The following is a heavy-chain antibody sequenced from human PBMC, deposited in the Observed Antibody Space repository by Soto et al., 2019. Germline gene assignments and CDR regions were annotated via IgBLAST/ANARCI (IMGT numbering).Heavy chain of an antibody. D-gene: IGHD3-10*01. CDR2: IDPSDSYT. CDR1: GYSFTNYW. Sequence: EVQLVQSAAEVKKPGESLRISCKGSGYSFTNYWITWVRQLPGKGLEWMARIDPSDSYTNYSPSFEGHVTISVDKSISTAYLQWSSLKASDTAIYYCAKHGEYEMPLGWFDPWGQGTLVTVSS. CDR3: AKHGEYEMPLGWFDP. J-gene: IGHJ5*02. V-gene: IGHV5-10-1*01.